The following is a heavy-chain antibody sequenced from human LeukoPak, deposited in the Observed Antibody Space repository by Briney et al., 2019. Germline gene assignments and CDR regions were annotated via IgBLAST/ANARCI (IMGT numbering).Heavy chain of an antibody. Sequence: SVKVSCKASGGTFSSYAISWVRQAPGQGLEWMGGIIPIFGTANYAQKFQGRVTITADESTSTAYMELSSLRSEDTAVYYCARGPVGATVWFDPWGQGTLVTVSS. V-gene: IGHV1-69*13. CDR1: GGTFSSYA. J-gene: IGHJ5*02. CDR2: IIPIFGTA. D-gene: IGHD1-26*01. CDR3: ARGPVGATVWFDP.